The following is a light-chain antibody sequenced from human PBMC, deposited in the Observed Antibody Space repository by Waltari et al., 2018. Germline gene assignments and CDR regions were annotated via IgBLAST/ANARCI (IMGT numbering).Light chain of an antibody. CDR2: RDT. CDR3: AAWDDVLSGVV. Sequence: QPVLIQPPSASGTPGQRVTISCSGSSSNIGSNYVFWFQQVPGAAPKLPMYRDTWRASGVPDRFSGSTSGTSASLAIGGVRSEDEADYHCAAWDDVLSGVVFGGGTKLIVL. CDR1: SSNIGSNY. V-gene: IGLV1-47*01. J-gene: IGLJ2*01.